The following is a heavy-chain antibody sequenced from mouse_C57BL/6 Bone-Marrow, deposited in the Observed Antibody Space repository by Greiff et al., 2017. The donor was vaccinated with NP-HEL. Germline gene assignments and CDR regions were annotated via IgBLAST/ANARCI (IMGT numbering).Heavy chain of an antibody. CDR1: GYAFTNYL. CDR2: INPGSGGT. V-gene: IGHV1-54*01. Sequence: VKLQESGAELVRPGTSVTVSCKASGYAFTNYLIEWVKQRPGQGLEWIGVINPGSGGTNYNEKFKGKATLTADKSSSTAYMQLSSLTSEDSAVYFCARHGSSWFAYWGQGTLVTVSA. CDR3: ARHGSSWFAY. D-gene: IGHD1-1*01. J-gene: IGHJ3*01.